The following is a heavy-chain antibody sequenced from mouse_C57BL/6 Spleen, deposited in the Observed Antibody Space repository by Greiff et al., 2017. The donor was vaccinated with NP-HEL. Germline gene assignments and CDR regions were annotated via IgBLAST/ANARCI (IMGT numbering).Heavy chain of an antibody. CDR2: IDPSDSYT. V-gene: IGHV1-50*01. Sequence: VKLQQPGAELVKPGASVKLSCKASGYTFTSYWMRWVKQRPGQGLEWIGEIDPSDSYTNYNQKFKGKATLTVDTSSSTAYMQLSSLTSEDSAVYYCAGSGDGYYSAWFAYWGQGTLVTVSA. CDR3: AGSGDGYYSAWFAY. D-gene: IGHD2-3*01. CDR1: GYTFTSYW. J-gene: IGHJ3*01.